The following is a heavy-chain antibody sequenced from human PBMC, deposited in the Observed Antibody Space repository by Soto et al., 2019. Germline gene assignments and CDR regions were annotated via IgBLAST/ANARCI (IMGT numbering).Heavy chain of an antibody. V-gene: IGHV4-34*01. D-gene: IGHD3-9*01. CDR2: INHSGST. Sequence: LSYAVDYGYFIGFGGSRIRQHTGKGLEWIGEINHSGSTNYNPSLKSRVTISVDTSKNQFSLKLGSVTAADTAVYYCARVSGYDILTAYYYFGMDVWGQGT. CDR1: YGYFIGFG. J-gene: IGHJ6*02. CDR3: ARVSGYDILTAYYYFGMDV.